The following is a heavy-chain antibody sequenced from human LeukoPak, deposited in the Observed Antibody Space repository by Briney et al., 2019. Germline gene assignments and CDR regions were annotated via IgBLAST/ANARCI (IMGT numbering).Heavy chain of an antibody. CDR1: GGSFSGYY. CDR2: INHSGST. CDR3: ARVRSSISARSVFDP. V-gene: IGHV4-34*01. J-gene: IGHJ5*02. Sequence: SETLSLTCAVYGGSFSGYYWSWIRQPPGKGLEWIGEINHSGSTNYNPSLKSRVTISVDTSKNQFSLKLSSVTAADTAVYYCARVRSSISARSVFDPWGQGTLVTVSS. D-gene: IGHD4-4*01.